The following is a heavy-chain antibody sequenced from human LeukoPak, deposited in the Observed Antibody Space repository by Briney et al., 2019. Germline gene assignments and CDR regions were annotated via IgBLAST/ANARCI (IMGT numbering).Heavy chain of an antibody. D-gene: IGHD2-2*01. CDR3: ARELRYCSSTSCLDWFDP. CDR2: IYSGGST. J-gene: IGHJ5*02. Sequence: PGGSLTLSCAASGFTVSSNYMSWVRQAPGKGLEWVSVIYSGGSTYYADSVKGRFTISRDNSKNALYLQMNSLRAEDTAVYYCARELRYCSSTSCLDWFDPWGQGTLVTVSS. CDR1: GFTVSSNY. V-gene: IGHV3-53*01.